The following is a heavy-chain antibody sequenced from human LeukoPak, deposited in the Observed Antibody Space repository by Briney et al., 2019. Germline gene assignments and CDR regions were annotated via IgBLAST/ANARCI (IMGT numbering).Heavy chain of an antibody. Sequence: PGGSLRLSCIASRFAFNSDEMNGVRQAPGEGGECGLYISSRGGIKHYADSVKGRFTISRDIAKNSVYVKINSRRAGDTAVYYCARARYTSGWETFDYWGQGTLVTVSS. D-gene: IGHD6-19*01. CDR1: RFAFNSDE. J-gene: IGHJ4*02. V-gene: IGHV3-48*03. CDR3: ARARYTSGWETFDY. CDR2: ISSRGGIK.